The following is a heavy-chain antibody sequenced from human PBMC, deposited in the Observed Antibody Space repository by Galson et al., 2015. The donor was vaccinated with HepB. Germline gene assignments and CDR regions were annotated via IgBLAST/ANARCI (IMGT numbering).Heavy chain of an antibody. D-gene: IGHD3-10*01. CDR3: ARENLAGHITMVRGAS. CDR2: INPNSGGT. V-gene: IGHV1-2*02. J-gene: IGHJ4*02. CDR1: GYTFTGYY. Sequence: SVKVSCKASGYTFTGYYMHWVRQAPGQGLEWMGWINPNSGGTNYAQKFQGRVTMTRDTSISTAYMELSRLRSDDTAVYYCARENLAGHITMVRGASWGQGTLVTVSS.